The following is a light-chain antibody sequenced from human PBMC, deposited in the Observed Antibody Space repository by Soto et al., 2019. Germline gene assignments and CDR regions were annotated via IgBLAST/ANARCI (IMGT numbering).Light chain of an antibody. CDR1: QSVSSSY. CDR2: GAS. J-gene: IGKJ5*01. CDR3: QQYGSSPPIT. V-gene: IGKV3-20*01. Sequence: EIVLTQSPGTLSLSPGERATLSCRAVQSVSSSYLACYQQKPGQAPRLLIYGASSRATGIPDRFSGSGSETDFTLTISRLEPEDFAVYYCQQYGSSPPITFGQGTRLEI.